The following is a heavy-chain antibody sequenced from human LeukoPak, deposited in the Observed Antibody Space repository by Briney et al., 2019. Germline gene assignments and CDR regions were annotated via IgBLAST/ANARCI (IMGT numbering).Heavy chain of an antibody. V-gene: IGHV5-51*01. D-gene: IGHD6-6*01. CDR2: IYPGDSDT. CDR1: GYSFTSYW. Sequence: GESLKISCKGSGYSFTSYWIGWVRQMPGKGLEWMWIIYPGDSDTRYSPSFQGQVTISADKSISTAYLQWSSLKASDTAMYYCASLRIAARPKGAFDIWGQGTMVTVSS. CDR3: ASLRIAARPKGAFDI. J-gene: IGHJ3*02.